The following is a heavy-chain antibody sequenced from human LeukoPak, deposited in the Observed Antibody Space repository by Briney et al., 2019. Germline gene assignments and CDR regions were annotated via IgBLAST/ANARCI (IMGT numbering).Heavy chain of an antibody. J-gene: IGHJ4*02. D-gene: IGHD3-3*01. Sequence: ASVKVSCKAPVYTFTDYGISWVRQAPGQGLEWMGWISAYNGNTKYAQKFQGRVTMTTDTSTNTAYMEVRSLRSDDTAVYYCARDLRGYDFWSGFFKYYFDYWGQGTLVTVSS. V-gene: IGHV1-18*01. CDR2: ISAYNGNT. CDR3: ARDLRGYDFWSGFFKYYFDY. CDR1: VYTFTDYG.